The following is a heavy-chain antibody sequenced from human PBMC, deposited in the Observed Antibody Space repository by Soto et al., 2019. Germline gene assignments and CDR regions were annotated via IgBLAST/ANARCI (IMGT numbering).Heavy chain of an antibody. D-gene: IGHD2-2*01. CDR1: GGTFSSYA. CDR3: ATQGCSSTSCYALNWFDP. J-gene: IGHJ5*02. Sequence: ASVKVSCKASGGTFSSYAISWVRQAPGQGLEWMGGIIPIFGTANYAQKFQGRVTITADKSTSTAYMELSSLRSEDTAVYYCATQGCSSTSCYALNWFDPWGQGTLVTVSS. CDR2: IIPIFGTA. V-gene: IGHV1-69*06.